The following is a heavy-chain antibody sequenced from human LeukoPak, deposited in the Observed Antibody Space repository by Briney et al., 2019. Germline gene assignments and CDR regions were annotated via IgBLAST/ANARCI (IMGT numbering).Heavy chain of an antibody. D-gene: IGHD6-13*01. CDR3: AKDRNQQHIDY. CDR2: ISYDGSNK. CDR1: GFTFSSYG. J-gene: IGHJ4*02. V-gene: IGHV3-30*18. Sequence: QPGRSLRLSCAASGFTFSSYGMHWVRQAPGKGLEWVAVISYDGSNKYYADSVKGRLTISRDNSKNTLYLQMNSLRAEDTAVYYCAKDRNQQHIDYWGQGTLVTVSS.